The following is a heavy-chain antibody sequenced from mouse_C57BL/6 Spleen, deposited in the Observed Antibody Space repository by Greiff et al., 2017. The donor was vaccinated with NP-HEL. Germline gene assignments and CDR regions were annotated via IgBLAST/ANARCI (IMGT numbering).Heavy chain of an antibody. J-gene: IGHJ1*03. D-gene: IGHD2-1*01. V-gene: IGHV7-3*01. CDR1: GFTFTDYY. Sequence: EVKVVESGGGLVQPGGSLSLSCAASGFTFTDYYMSWVRQPPGKALEWLGFIRNKANGYTTEYSASVKGRFTISRDNSQNILYLQMNALRAEDSATYYCARYNSDYGKRYFDVWGTGTTVTVSS. CDR3: ARYNSDYGKRYFDV. CDR2: IRNKANGYTT.